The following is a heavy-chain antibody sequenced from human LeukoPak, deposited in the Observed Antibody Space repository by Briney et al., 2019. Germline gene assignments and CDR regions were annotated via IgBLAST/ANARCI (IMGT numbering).Heavy chain of an antibody. D-gene: IGHD3-10*01. Sequence: GGSLRLSCAASGFTLSSYWMSWVRQAPGKGLEWVANIKGDGSEKYYVDSMKGRFTISRDNAKNSLYLHMNSLTAEDTAMYYCARDWLAGVPFDAFDLWGQGTMVTVSS. CDR3: ARDWLAGVPFDAFDL. CDR2: IKGDGSEK. J-gene: IGHJ3*01. V-gene: IGHV3-7*01. CDR1: GFTLSSYW.